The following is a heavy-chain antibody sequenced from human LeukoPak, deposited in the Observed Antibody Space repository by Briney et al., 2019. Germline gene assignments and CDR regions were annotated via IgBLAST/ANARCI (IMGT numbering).Heavy chain of an antibody. CDR1: GGSISSYY. CDR2: IYYSGST. J-gene: IGHJ5*02. V-gene: IGHV4-59*01. D-gene: IGHD4-11*01. Sequence: SETLSLICTVSGGSISSYYWSWIRQPPGKGLEWIGYIYYSGSTNYNPSLKSRVTISVDTSKNQFSLKLSSVTAADTAVYYCARESVTTGFDPWGQGTLVTVSS. CDR3: ARESVTTGFDP.